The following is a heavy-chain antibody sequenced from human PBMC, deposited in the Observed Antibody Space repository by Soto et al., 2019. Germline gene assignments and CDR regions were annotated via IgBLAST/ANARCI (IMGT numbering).Heavy chain of an antibody. CDR2: ISGSGGST. Sequence: EVQLLESGGGLVQPGGSLRLSCAAYGFAFSSYAMSWIRQAPGKGLEWVSAISGSGGSTYYADSVKGRFTISRDNSKNTLYLQMNSLRAEDTAVYYCAKAQQPYSSGWSFDYWGQGTLVTVSS. V-gene: IGHV3-23*01. CDR1: GFAFSSYA. J-gene: IGHJ4*02. CDR3: AKAQQPYSSGWSFDY. D-gene: IGHD6-19*01.